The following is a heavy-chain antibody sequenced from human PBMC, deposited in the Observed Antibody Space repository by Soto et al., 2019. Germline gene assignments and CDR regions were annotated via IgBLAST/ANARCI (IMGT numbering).Heavy chain of an antibody. CDR3: ASYYDYFDY. J-gene: IGHJ4*02. CDR2: ISSSGSTI. V-gene: IGHV3-48*03. CDR1: GLTFSSYE. D-gene: IGHD3-10*01. Sequence: WGTLRLSCAASGLTFSSYEMNWVRQAPGKGLEWVVYISSSGSTIYYAASMTRRFTTFRENSKNPVDLQMNSLRAEDTVVYYCASYYDYFDYWGQGTLVTVSS.